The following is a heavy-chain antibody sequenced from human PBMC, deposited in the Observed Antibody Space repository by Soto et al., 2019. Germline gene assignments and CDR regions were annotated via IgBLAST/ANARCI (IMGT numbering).Heavy chain of an antibody. V-gene: IGHV1-69*13. CDR2: IIPIFGTA. J-gene: IGHJ4*02. CDR1: GGSFSSYA. D-gene: IGHD5-12*01. CDR3: ARVPGYSGYDCYFDY. Sequence: SVKVSRKASGGSFSSYAISWVRQAPGQGLEWMGGIIPIFGTANYAQKFQGRVTITADESTSTAYMELSSLRSEDTAVYYCARVPGYSGYDCYFDYWGQGTLVTVSS.